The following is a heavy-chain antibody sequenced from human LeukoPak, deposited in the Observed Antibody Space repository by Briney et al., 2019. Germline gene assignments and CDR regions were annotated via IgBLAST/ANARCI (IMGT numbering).Heavy chain of an antibody. V-gene: IGHV5-51*01. Sequence: GGSLRISCKGSGYTFSSYWIGWVRQMPGKGLEWMGIIYPGDSDTRYSPSLQGQVTISVDTSIGTAYLQWSSQKASDTAIYYCAKQNDFRLDYWGQGTLVTVSS. CDR1: GYTFSSYW. CDR2: IYPGDSDT. CDR3: AKQNDFRLDY. J-gene: IGHJ4*02. D-gene: IGHD3-3*01.